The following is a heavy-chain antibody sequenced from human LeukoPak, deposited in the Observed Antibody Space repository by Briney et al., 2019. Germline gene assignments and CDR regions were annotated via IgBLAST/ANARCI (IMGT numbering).Heavy chain of an antibody. D-gene: IGHD3-10*01. CDR2: IHSSGST. V-gene: IGHV4-39*01. CDR1: GGSISSSSYY. CDR3: ARRGGSGRSFDY. Sequence: ASETLSLTCTVSGGSISSSSYYWGWIRQPPGKGLEWIGSIHSSGSTYYNPSLKSRVTISVDTSKNQFSLNLSSVPASDTAVYYCARRGGSGRSFDYWGQGILVTVSS. J-gene: IGHJ4*02.